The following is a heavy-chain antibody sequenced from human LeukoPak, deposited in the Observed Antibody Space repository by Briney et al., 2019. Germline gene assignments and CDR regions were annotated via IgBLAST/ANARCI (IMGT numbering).Heavy chain of an antibody. D-gene: IGHD3-9*01. J-gene: IGHJ4*02. CDR1: GGSFSGYY. CDR2: INHSGST. Sequence: SETLSLTCAVYGGSFSGYYWSWIRQPPGKGLEWIGEINHSGSTNYNPSLKSRVTISVDASKNQFSLKLSSVTAADTAVYYCARIRTQYDILTGYCVTRLFDYWGQGTLVTVSS. CDR3: ARIRTQYDILTGYCVTRLFDY. V-gene: IGHV4-34*01.